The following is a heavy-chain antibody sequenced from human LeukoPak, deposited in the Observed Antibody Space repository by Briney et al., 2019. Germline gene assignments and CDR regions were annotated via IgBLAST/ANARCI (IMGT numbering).Heavy chain of an antibody. CDR1: GYTFTSYG. V-gene: IGHV1-18*01. CDR2: ISTYNGDT. Sequence: ASVKVSCKASGYTFTSYGISWVRQAPGQGLEWMGWISTYNGDTNYAQKLQGRVTMTTDTSTNTAYMELRSLRSDDTAVYYCARKGLGELTLDYWGQGTLVTVSS. D-gene: IGHD3-16*01. CDR3: ARKGLGELTLDY. J-gene: IGHJ4*02.